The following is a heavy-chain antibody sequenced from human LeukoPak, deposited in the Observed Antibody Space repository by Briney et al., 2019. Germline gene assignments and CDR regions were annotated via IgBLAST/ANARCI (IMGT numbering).Heavy chain of an antibody. J-gene: IGHJ4*02. V-gene: IGHV3-33*08. CDR2: IWYDGSNK. Sequence: GGSLRLSCAASGFTFSGYGMHWVRQAPGKGLEWVAVIWYDGSNKYYADSVKGRFTISRDNSKNTLYLQMNSLRAEDTAVYYCARDRFGELLYIDYWGQGTLVTVSS. CDR1: GFTFSGYG. D-gene: IGHD3-10*01. CDR3: ARDRFGELLYIDY.